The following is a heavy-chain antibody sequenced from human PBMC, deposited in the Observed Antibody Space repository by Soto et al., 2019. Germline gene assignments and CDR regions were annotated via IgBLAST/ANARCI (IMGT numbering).Heavy chain of an antibody. CDR3: ARGQLLNWGSGGAFEK. CDR1: GGSISSYY. Sequence: SETLSLTCTVSGGSISSYYWSWIRQPPGKGLVWIGYIYYSGSTNYNPSLKSRVTISVDTSKNQFSLKLSSVTAADTAVYYCARGQLLNWGSGGAFEKGGEGTMGTV. V-gene: IGHV4-59*01. J-gene: IGHJ3*02. D-gene: IGHD7-27*01. CDR2: IYYSGST.